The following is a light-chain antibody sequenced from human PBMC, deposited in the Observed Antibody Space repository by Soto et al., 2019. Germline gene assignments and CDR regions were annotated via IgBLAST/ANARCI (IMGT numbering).Light chain of an antibody. CDR1: QDIKSD. J-gene: IGKJ1*01. CDR2: GAS. CDR3: LQDYNYPRT. Sequence: AIQMTQSPSSLSASVGTRVTITCRASQDIKSDLGWYQQKPGKAPKLLIYGASRLRSGVPSRFSGSGSGTDFTLTISSLQPEDFATYYCLQDYNYPRTFGQGTRVEIK. V-gene: IGKV1-6*01.